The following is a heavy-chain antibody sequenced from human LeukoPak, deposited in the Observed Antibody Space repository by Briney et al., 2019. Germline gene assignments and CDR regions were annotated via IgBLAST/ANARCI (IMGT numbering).Heavy chain of an antibody. CDR2: INGDGSNI. CDR1: GFSFSFSSNW. CDR3: ARHCSSTSCSYYYYGMDV. V-gene: IGHV3-74*03. D-gene: IGHD2-2*01. Sequence: GGSLRLSCAASGFSFSFSSNWMHWVRQAPGKGLVWVSEINGDGSNIKYADSVKGRFTISRDNGKNTLYLQMNSLRAEDTAVYYCARHCSSTSCSYYYYGMDVWGQGTTVTVSS. J-gene: IGHJ6*02.